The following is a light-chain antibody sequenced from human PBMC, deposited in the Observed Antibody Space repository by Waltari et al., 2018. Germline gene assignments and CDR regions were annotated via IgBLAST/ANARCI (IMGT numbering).Light chain of an antibody. V-gene: IGLV2-14*03. Sequence: QSALTQPASVSGSPGQSITISCTGTSGDVGGYNYVSWYQHHPGKAPKLIIYDVNKRPLGVSTRFSGSKSGNTASLTISGLQADDEADYYCNSYTGSSTSVLFGGGTKLTVL. J-gene: IGLJ3*02. CDR1: SGDVGGYNY. CDR3: NSYTGSSTSVL. CDR2: DVN.